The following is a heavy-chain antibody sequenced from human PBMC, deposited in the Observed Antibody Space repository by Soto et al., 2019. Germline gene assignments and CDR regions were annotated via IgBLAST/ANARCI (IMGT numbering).Heavy chain of an antibody. Sequence: PGGSLRLSCVASGFIFSDYAMSWIRQAPGRGLEGVSYIGPSGSTIYYADSVKGRFTVSRDDAKNLLLLQMNTLRAEDTAIYYCARGSAWYPYWGQGSLVTVSS. J-gene: IGHJ4*02. CDR1: GFIFSDYA. CDR2: IGPSGSTI. V-gene: IGHV3-11*01. CDR3: ARGSAWYPY. D-gene: IGHD6-13*01.